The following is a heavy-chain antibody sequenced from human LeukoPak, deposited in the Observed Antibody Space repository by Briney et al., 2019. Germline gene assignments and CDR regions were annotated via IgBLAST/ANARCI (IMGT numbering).Heavy chain of an antibody. CDR2: IYTSGST. V-gene: IGHV4-61*02. CDR3: ARVGVDIVVVPAATYYYYYYMDV. D-gene: IGHD2-2*01. CDR1: GGSISSGSYY. Sequence: SQTLSLTCTVSGGSISSGSYYWSWIRQPAGKGLEWFGRIYTSGSTNYNPSLKSRVTISVDTSKNQFSLKLSSVTAADTAVYYCARVGVDIVVVPAATYYYYYYMDVWGKGTTVTVSS. J-gene: IGHJ6*03.